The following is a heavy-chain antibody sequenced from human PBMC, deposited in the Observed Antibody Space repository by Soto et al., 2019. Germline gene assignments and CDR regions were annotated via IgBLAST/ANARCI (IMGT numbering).Heavy chain of an antibody. Sequence: QVQLQESGPGLVKPSETLSLTCTVSGASITNYYWSWIRQPPGKGLEWIGYIYYSGGTKYSPSLKGRVTISLATSKNQFSLKRGSGTAADTAVYSCARHRGWVPYWYFDLWGRGPLVTASS. V-gene: IGHV4-59*01. CDR1: GASITNYY. CDR3: ARHRGWVPYWYFDL. CDR2: IYYSGGT. D-gene: IGHD1-26*01. J-gene: IGHJ2*01.